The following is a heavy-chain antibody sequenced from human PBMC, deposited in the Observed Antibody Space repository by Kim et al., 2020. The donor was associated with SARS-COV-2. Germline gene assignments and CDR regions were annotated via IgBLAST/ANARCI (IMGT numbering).Heavy chain of an antibody. D-gene: IGHD3-16*02. Sequence: SWNSGSIGYADSVKGRFTISRDNAKNSLYLQMNSLRAEDTALYYCAKDIIGGQGTLVTVSS. V-gene: IGHV3-9*01. CDR3: AKDII. CDR2: SWNSGSI. J-gene: IGHJ4*02.